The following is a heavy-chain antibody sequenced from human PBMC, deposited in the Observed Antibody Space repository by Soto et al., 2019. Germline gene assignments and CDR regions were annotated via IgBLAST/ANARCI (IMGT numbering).Heavy chain of an antibody. Sequence: ESGGGVVQPGGSLRLSCVASGFNFKKFAMSWVRQAPGEGLEWLSGISCCGGSTSYADSVKGRFSIARDDSTNTLSLQMNNLRVEDTAQYYCAKADGEQWLLPHLDKWGQGTLVTVS. CDR1: GFNFKKFA. D-gene: IGHD6-19*01. J-gene: IGHJ4*02. CDR2: ISCCGGST. V-gene: IGHV3-23*01. CDR3: AKADGEQWLLPHLDK.